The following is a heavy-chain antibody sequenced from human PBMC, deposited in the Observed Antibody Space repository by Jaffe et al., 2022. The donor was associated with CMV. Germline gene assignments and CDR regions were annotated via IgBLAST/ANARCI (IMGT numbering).Heavy chain of an antibody. CDR2: IDWDDDK. Sequence: QVTLRESGPALVKPTQTLTLTCTFSGFSLSTSGMCVSWIRQPPGKALEWLALIDWDDDKYYSTSLKTRLTISKDTSKNQVVLTMTNMDPVDTATYYCARIRKSYDFWSGYHRSNDYGMDVWGQGTTVTVSS. CDR1: GFSLSTSGMC. D-gene: IGHD3-3*01. V-gene: IGHV2-70*01. CDR3: ARIRKSYDFWSGYHRSNDYGMDV. J-gene: IGHJ6*02.